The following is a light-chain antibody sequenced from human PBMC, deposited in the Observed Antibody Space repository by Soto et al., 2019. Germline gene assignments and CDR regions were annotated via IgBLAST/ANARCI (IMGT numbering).Light chain of an antibody. J-gene: IGKJ2*01. CDR2: DAS. V-gene: IGKV3D-20*01. Sequence: EIVLMQSPVTLSLSPGERATLSCGASQTVSSDYLAWYQQRPGLAPRLLIYDASSRATGIPDRFSGSGSGTGFSLTISRLEPEDFAVYYCQQYSSSPYTFGQGTKVDIK. CDR3: QQYSSSPYT. CDR1: QTVSSDY.